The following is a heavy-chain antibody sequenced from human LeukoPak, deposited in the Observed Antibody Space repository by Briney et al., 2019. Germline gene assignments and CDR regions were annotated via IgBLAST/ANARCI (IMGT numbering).Heavy chain of an antibody. D-gene: IGHD6-19*01. V-gene: IGHV4-59*01. J-gene: IGHJ4*02. Sequence: SETLSLTCTVSGSSINSYYWSWIRQPVGKGLEWIGYIYYSGSTNYNPSLKSRVTISVDTSKNQFSLKLSSVTAADTAVYYCARSLGSGWYNDYWGQGTLVTVSS. CDR3: ARSLGSGWYNDY. CDR2: IYYSGST. CDR1: GSSINSYY.